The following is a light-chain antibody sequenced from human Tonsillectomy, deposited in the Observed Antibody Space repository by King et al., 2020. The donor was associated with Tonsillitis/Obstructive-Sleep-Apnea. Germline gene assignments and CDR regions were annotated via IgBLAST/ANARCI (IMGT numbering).Light chain of an antibody. Sequence: SNRPSGVPDRFSGSKSGNTASLTISGLQAEDEADYYCTSVTSSSTVVFGGGT. V-gene: IGLV2-18*02. CDR2: S. CDR3: TSVTSSSTVV. J-gene: IGLJ2*01.